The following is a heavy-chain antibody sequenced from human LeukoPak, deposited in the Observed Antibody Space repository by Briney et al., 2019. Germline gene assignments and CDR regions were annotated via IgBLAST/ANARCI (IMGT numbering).Heavy chain of an antibody. CDR3: ATNLYGSGNYFAY. J-gene: IGHJ4*02. CDR2: IYHSGSN. V-gene: IGHV4-38-2*02. CDR1: GYFISTGYY. Sequence: SETLSLTCTVSGYFISTGYYWGWIRQSPGKGLEWIAIIYHSGSNYYNPSLKSRVTISVDTSKNQFSLKLTSVTAADTAVYYCATNLYGSGNYFAYWGQGTLVTVSS. D-gene: IGHD3-10*01.